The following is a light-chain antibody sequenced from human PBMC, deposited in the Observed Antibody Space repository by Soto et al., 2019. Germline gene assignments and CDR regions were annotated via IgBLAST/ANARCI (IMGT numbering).Light chain of an antibody. Sequence: EIVLTQSPATLSLSPGERATLSCRASQTVTDNYLAWYQQKPGQPPRLVISGASSRTSGIPDRFSASGSGTDFTLTISSLEPEDFAVYYCQQRSNWPPLTFGGGTKVDIK. CDR3: QQRSNWPPLT. CDR2: GAS. J-gene: IGKJ4*01. V-gene: IGKV3-11*01. CDR1: QTVTDNY.